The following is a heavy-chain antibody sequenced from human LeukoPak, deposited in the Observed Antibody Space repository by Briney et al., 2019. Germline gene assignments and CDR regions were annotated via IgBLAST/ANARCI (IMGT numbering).Heavy chain of an antibody. J-gene: IGHJ4*02. CDR2: IYTSGST. CDR1: GGSISSYY. Sequence: SETLSLTSIVSGGSISSYYWSWIRQPAGKGLEWIGRIYTSGSTNYNPSLKSRVTMSVDTSKNQFSLKLSSVTAADTAVYYCARSPGYYYDSSAVDYWGQGTLVTVSS. CDR3: ARSPGYYYDSSAVDY. V-gene: IGHV4-4*07. D-gene: IGHD3-22*01.